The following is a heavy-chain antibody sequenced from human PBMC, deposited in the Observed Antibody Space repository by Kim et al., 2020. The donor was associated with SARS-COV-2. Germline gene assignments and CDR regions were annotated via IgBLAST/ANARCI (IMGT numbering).Heavy chain of an antibody. D-gene: IGHD3-22*01. CDR3: ASGDMAYYYDSSGYYGY. CDR1: GYTFTGYY. V-gene: IGHV1-2*02. J-gene: IGHJ4*02. Sequence: ASVKVSCKASGYTFTGYYMHWVRQAPGQGLEWMGWINPNSGGTNYAQKFQGRVTMTRDTSISTAYMELSRLRSDDTAVYYCASGDMAYYYDSSGYYGYWGQGTLVTVSS. CDR2: INPNSGGT.